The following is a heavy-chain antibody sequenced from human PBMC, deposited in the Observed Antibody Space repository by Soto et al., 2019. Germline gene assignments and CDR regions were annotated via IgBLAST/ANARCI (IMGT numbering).Heavy chain of an antibody. V-gene: IGHV3-30*19. CDR3: AREQRNNLRHYYAMVV. CDR2: IYHDGSNK. CDR1: GFTFSSYG. D-gene: IGHD6-25*01. Sequence: GGSLRLSCAASGFTFSSYGMHWVRQAPGKGLEWVAVIYHDGSNKYYADSVKGRFTISRDSSKNTLYLQMDSLTVEDTAVYYCAREQRNNLRHYYAMVVWGQGTTVTVSS. J-gene: IGHJ6*02.